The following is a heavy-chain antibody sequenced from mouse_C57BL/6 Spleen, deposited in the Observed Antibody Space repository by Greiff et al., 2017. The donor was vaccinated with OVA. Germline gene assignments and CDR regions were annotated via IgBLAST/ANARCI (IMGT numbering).Heavy chain of an antibody. J-gene: IGHJ4*01. CDR2: IYPGSGST. CDR3: AREEAMDY. CDR1: GYTFTSYW. V-gene: IGHV1-55*01. Sequence: VQLQQPGAELVKPGASVKMSCKASGYTFTSYWITWVKQRPGQGLEWIGDIYPGSGSTKYNEKFKGKATLTVDTSSSTAYMELHSLTSEDSAVYFCAREEAMDYWGQGTSVTVSS.